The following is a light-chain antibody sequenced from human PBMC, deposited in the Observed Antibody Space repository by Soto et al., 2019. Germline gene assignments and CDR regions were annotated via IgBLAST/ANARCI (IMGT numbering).Light chain of an antibody. Sequence: EIVVTQCPATLSLSPGERATLSCRAGQSVSSYLAWYQQKPGQAPRLLIYDASNRATGIPARFSGSGSGTDFTLTISSLEPEDFAVYYCQQRSNWPPWTFGQGTKVDIK. CDR1: QSVSSY. J-gene: IGKJ1*01. CDR3: QQRSNWPPWT. V-gene: IGKV3-11*01. CDR2: DAS.